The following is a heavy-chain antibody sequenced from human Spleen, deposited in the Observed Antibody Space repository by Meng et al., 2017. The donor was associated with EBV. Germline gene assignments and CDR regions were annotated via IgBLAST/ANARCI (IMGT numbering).Heavy chain of an antibody. Sequence: QMTLQKCGAGLLKSSATLSLTCAVYGESSSGYYWTWIRQPPGKGLEWIGEINHSGTTNYNPSLKSRVTISLDTSKNQVSVKVRSVTAADTADYYCARGREDASGSYRLFDYWGQGTLVTVSS. CDR2: INHSGTT. CDR1: GESSSGYY. V-gene: IGHV4-34*01. CDR3: ARGREDASGSYRLFDY. D-gene: IGHD3-10*01. J-gene: IGHJ4*02.